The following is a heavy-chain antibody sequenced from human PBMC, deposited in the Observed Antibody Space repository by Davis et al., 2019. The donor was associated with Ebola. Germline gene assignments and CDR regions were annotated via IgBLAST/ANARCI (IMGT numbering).Heavy chain of an antibody. V-gene: IGHV3-33*05. CDR3: ARDLYYGMDV. D-gene: IGHD3-16*01. Sequence: GESLKISCAASGFTFSSYGMHWVRQAPGKGLEWVAVISYDGSNKYYADSVKGRFTISRDNAKNTLYLQMNRLRAEETAVYYCARDLYYGMDVWGQGATVTVSS. CDR1: GFTFSSYG. J-gene: IGHJ6*02. CDR2: ISYDGSNK.